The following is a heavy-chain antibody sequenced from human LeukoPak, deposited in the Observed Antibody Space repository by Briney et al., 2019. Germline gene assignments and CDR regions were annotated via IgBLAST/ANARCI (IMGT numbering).Heavy chain of an antibody. CDR2: ISGSSTYI. V-gene: IGHV3-21*01. D-gene: IGHD4-17*01. Sequence: GGSLRLSCAASGFTFMSYTMNWIRQAPGKGLEGVASISGSSTYIYYADSVKGRFTISRDSAKDSLYLQMNSLRAEDTAVYYCAREPPSTVLNWFDPWGQGTLVTVSS. CDR3: AREPPSTVLNWFDP. CDR1: GFTFMSYT. J-gene: IGHJ5*02.